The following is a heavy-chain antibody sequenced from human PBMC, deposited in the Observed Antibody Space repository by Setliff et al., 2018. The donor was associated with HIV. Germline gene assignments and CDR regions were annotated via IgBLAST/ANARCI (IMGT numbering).Heavy chain of an antibody. V-gene: IGHV4-59*08. J-gene: IGHJ5*01. D-gene: IGHD3-10*01. CDR3: ARHGRSYDSGRWYNWFDS. CDR1: GGSISDAY. CDR2: MHVSRET. Sequence: SETLSLTCTVSGGSISDAYYTWIRQTPGKGLEWIGLMHVSRETNYNPSLESRVTISMDTSKNQFSLKLSSVTAADTALYFCARHGRSYDSGRWYNWFDSWGQGTPVTVSS.